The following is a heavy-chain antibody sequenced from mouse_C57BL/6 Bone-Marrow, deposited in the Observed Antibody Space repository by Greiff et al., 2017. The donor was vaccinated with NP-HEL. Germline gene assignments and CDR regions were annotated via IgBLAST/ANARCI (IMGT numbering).Heavy chain of an antibody. CDR2: ISDGGSYT. D-gene: IGHD4-1*01. J-gene: IGHJ4*01. V-gene: IGHV5-4*01. Sequence: EVKLVESGGGLVKPGGSLKLSCAASGFTFSSYAMSWVRQTPEKRLEWVATISDGGSYTYYPDNVKGRFTISRDNAKNNLYLQMSHLKSEDTAMYYCARDKDWDVGYAMDYWGQGTSVTVSS. CDR3: ARDKDWDVGYAMDY. CDR1: GFTFSSYA.